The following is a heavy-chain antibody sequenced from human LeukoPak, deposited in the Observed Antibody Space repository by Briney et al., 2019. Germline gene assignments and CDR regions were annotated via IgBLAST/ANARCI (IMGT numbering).Heavy chain of an antibody. CDR3: ARDRDVDDFDS. CDR1: GGSISSSSYY. D-gene: IGHD2-15*01. CDR2: IYYSGSA. Sequence: SETLSLTCTVSGGSISSSSYYWGWIRQPPGKGLEWIGSIYYSGSAYYNPSLKSRVTISVDTSKNQFSLKLSSVTAADTAVYYCARDRDVDDFDSWGHGTLVTVSS. J-gene: IGHJ4*01. V-gene: IGHV4-39*07.